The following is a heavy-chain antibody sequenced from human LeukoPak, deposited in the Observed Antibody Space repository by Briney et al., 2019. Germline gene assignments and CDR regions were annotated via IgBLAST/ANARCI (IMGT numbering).Heavy chain of an antibody. J-gene: IGHJ6*03. CDR1: GGSISSSSYY. CDR2: IYYSGST. V-gene: IGHV4-39*07. Sequence: SETLSLTCTVSGGSISSSSYYWGWIRQPPGKGLEWIGSIYYSGSTYYNPSLKSRVTISVDTSKNQFSLKLSSVTAADTAVYYCAREPSPIAGFGEENYYYYYMDVWGKGTTVTISS. CDR3: AREPSPIAGFGEENYYYYYMDV. D-gene: IGHD3-10*01.